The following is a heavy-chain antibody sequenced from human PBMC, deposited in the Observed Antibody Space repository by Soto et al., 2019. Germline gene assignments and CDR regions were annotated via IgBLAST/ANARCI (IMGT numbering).Heavy chain of an antibody. Sequence: QVQLQASGPGLVKPSQTLSLTCTVSGGSISSGSYYWSWIRQHPGKGLEWIGYIYYSGSTYYNPSLKSRVTISVDNAKNQFSLNLNSVTAADTAVYYGARDYPSGQYYYGMDVWGQGTTVTVSS. CDR1: GGSISSGSYY. CDR2: IYYSGST. J-gene: IGHJ6*02. CDR3: ARDYPSGQYYYGMDV. V-gene: IGHV4-31*03.